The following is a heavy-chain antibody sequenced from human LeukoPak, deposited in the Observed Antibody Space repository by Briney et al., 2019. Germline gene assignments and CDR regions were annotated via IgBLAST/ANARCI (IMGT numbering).Heavy chain of an antibody. CDR2: IFFSGGT. Sequence: SDTLSLTCSASGGSIHAYYWTWIRQPPGKGLEWLGYIFFSGGTNYNASLKSRLSMSVDTSKNLFSLTLSSVTAADTAVYFCARIRDIGSNYGGPDAFDIWGQGTVVTVSS. J-gene: IGHJ3*02. D-gene: IGHD1-26*01. CDR1: GGSIHAYY. CDR3: ARIRDIGSNYGGPDAFDI. V-gene: IGHV4-59*08.